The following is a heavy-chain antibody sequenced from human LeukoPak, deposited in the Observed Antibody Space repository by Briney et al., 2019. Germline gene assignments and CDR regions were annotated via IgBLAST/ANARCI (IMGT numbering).Heavy chain of an antibody. D-gene: IGHD2-15*01. J-gene: IGHJ4*02. CDR3: ASVARGRYCSGGSCSNY. Sequence: SETLSLTCTVSGGSISSGGYYWSWIRQHPGRGLEWIGYIYYSGSTYYNPSLKSRVTISVDTSKNQFSLKLSSVTAADTAVYYCASVARGRYCSGGSCSNYWGQGTLVTVSS. V-gene: IGHV4-31*03. CDR2: IYYSGST. CDR1: GGSISSGGYY.